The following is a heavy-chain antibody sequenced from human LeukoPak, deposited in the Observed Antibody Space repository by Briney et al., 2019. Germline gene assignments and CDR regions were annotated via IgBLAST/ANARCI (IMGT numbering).Heavy chain of an antibody. V-gene: IGHV3-30*18. D-gene: IGHD3-22*01. CDR3: AKGHYDSSGYWLDY. CDR1: GFTFSTYG. J-gene: IGHJ4*02. CDR2: ISYDGSNK. Sequence: PGGPLRLSCAASGFTFSTYGMHWVRQAPGKGLEWVAVISYDGSNKYYADTVKGRFTISRDNSKNTLYLQMNSLRAEDTAVYYCAKGHYDSSGYWLDYWGQGTLVTVSS.